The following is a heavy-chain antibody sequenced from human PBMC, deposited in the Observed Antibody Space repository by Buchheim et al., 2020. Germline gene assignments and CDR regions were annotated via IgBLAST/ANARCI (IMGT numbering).Heavy chain of an antibody. D-gene: IGHD5-18*01. CDR2: IWYDGSNK. CDR1: GFTFSSYG. CDR3: AREGYSYDYYYYGMDV. Sequence: QVQLVESGGGVVQPGRSLRLSCAASGFTFSSYGMHWVRQAPGKGLEWVAVIWYDGSNKYYADSVKGRFTISRDNSKNKLYLQMNSLRAEDTAVYYCAREGYSYDYYYYGMDVWGQGTT. J-gene: IGHJ6*02. V-gene: IGHV3-33*01.